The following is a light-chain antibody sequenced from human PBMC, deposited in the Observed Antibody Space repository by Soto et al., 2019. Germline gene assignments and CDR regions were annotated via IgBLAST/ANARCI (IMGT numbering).Light chain of an antibody. J-gene: IGKJ4*01. CDR1: QSVSSY. CDR3: QQRSDWPST. Sequence: EIVLTQSPATLSLSPGERATLSCRASQSVSSYLAWYQQKPGQAPRLLIYDASNRATGIPARFSGSGSGKDFTLTISSLEPDDFAVYFCQQRSDWPSTFGGGTKVQIK. CDR2: DAS. V-gene: IGKV3-11*01.